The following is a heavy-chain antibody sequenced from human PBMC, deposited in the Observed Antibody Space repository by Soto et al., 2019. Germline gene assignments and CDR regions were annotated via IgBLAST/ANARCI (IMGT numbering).Heavy chain of an antibody. D-gene: IGHD3-9*01. V-gene: IGHV4-31*03. Sequence: TLSLTCTVSGGSISSGGYYWSWIRQHPGKGLEWIGYIYYSGSTYYNPSLKSRVTISVDTSKNQFSLKLSSVTAADTAVYYCARVRSPGYDILTGYLRVNWFDPWGQGTLVTVSS. J-gene: IGHJ5*02. CDR1: GGSISSGGYY. CDR3: ARVRSPGYDILTGYLRVNWFDP. CDR2: IYYSGST.